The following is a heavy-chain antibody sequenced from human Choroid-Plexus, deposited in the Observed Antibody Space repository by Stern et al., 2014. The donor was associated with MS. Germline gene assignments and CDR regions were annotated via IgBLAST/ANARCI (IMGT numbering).Heavy chain of an antibody. CDR2: IKQDGSEK. J-gene: IGHJ4*02. V-gene: IGHV3-7*01. D-gene: IGHD2-21*02. CDR3: AADTRAMTVFY. CDR1: GLTLSSYW. Sequence: EVQLVQSGGGLVQPGGSLRLSCAASGLTLSSYWMSWVRQAPGKGLEWVANIKQDGSEKYYVASVKGRFTISRDNAKNSLFLQMNSLRAEDTAVYYCAADTRAMTVFYWGQGTLVTVSS.